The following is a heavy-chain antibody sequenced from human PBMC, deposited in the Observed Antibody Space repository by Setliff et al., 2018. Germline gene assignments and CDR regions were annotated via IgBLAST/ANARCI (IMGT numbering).Heavy chain of an antibody. Sequence: GGSLRLSCAASGFTFSGYWMTWVRQAPGKGLEWVAAINPAGSEKYYVDSVKGRFTISRDNARDSLYLQMNSLRAEDTAVYYCVRDTTSGWMLTNWGQGTLVTVSS. CDR2: INPAGSEK. V-gene: IGHV3-7*01. CDR1: GFTFSGYW. D-gene: IGHD6-25*01. J-gene: IGHJ4*02. CDR3: VRDTTSGWMLTN.